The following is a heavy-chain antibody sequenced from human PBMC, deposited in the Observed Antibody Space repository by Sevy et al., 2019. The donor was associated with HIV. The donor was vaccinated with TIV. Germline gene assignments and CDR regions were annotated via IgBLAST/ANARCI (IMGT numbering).Heavy chain of an antibody. Sequence: ASVKVSCNVSGYRLSELSTYWVRQTPAKGLEGMGGFDHEYHDPIYAQNFQGRVTMTEDTSTDTAYMELSSLTSEDTAVYYCATLIVGISYLRLWGPGTLVTVSS. J-gene: IGHJ4*02. CDR3: ATLIVGISYLRL. V-gene: IGHV1-24*01. D-gene: IGHD1-26*01. CDR1: GYRLSELS. CDR2: FDHEYHDP.